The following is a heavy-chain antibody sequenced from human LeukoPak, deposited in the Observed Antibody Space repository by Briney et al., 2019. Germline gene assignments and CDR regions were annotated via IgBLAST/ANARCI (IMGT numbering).Heavy chain of an antibody. Sequence: PSETLSLTCTVSGGSISSSSYYWGWIRQPPGKGLEWIGSIYYSGSTYYNPSLKSRVTISVDTSKNQFSLKLSSVTAADTAVYYCARDREDIVVVPAATSNYYYYYYMDVWGKGTTVTISS. CDR1: GGSISSSSYY. CDR3: ARDREDIVVVPAATSNYYYYYYMDV. V-gene: IGHV4-39*07. D-gene: IGHD2-2*01. CDR2: IYYSGST. J-gene: IGHJ6*03.